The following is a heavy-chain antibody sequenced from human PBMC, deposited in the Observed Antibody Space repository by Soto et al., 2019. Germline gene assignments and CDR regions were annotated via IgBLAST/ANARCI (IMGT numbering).Heavy chain of an antibody. CDR2: ISGSGGST. J-gene: IGHJ6*02. CDR3: ARERIPAAIREYYYGLDV. D-gene: IGHD2-2*02. Sequence: PGGSLRLSCAASGFTFSSYAMSWVRQAPGKGLEWVSAISGSGGSTYYADSVKGRFTISRDNSKNTLYLQMNSLRAEDTAIYYCARERIPAAIREYYYGLDVWGQGTTVTVSS. V-gene: IGHV3-23*01. CDR1: GFTFSSYA.